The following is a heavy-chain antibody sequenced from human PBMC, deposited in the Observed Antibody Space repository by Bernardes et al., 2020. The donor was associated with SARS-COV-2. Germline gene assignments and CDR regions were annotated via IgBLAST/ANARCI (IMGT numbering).Heavy chain of an antibody. V-gene: IGHV1-3*01. CDR1: GYTFTSYG. CDR2: INAGNGNT. D-gene: IGHD3-10*01. J-gene: IGHJ4*02. CDR3: ARALGEMAPGGFDY. Sequence: ASVKVSCKASGYTFTSYGIHWVRQAPGQRLEWMGWINAGNGNTKYSEKFQGRVTITRDTSAGTGYMDLSSLRSEDTAVYYCARALGEMAPGGFDYWGQGTLVTVSS.